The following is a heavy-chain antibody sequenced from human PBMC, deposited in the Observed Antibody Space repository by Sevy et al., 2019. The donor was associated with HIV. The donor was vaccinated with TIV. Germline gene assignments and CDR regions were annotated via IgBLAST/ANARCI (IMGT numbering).Heavy chain of an antibody. CDR3: AHSRANYDFWSGYSLDFDY. V-gene: IGHV2-5*01. D-gene: IGHD3-3*01. CDR1: GFSLSTSGVG. CDR2: IYWNDDK. Sequence: SGPTLVKPTQTLTLTCTFSGFSLSTSGVGVGWIRQPPGKALEWLALIYWNDDKRYSPSLKSRLTITKDTSKTQVVLTMTNMDPVDTATYYCAHSRANYDFWSGYSLDFDYWGQGTLVTVSS. J-gene: IGHJ4*02.